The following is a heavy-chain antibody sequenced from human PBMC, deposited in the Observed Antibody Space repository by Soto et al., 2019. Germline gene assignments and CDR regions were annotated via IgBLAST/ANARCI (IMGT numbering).Heavy chain of an antibody. J-gene: IGHJ6*02. V-gene: IGHV1-3*01. CDR1: GYTFTSYA. CDR2: INAGNGNT. D-gene: IGHD3-3*01. Sequence: ASVKVSCKASGYTFTSYAMHWVRQAPGQRLEWMGWINAGNGNTKYSQKFQGRVTITRDTSASTAYMELSSLRSEDTAVYYCARVGGDVGSYYYYYGMDVWGQGTTVTVSS. CDR3: ARVGGDVGSYYYYYGMDV.